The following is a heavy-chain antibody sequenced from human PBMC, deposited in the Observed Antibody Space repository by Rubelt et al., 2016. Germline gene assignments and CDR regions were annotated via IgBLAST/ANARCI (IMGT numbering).Heavy chain of an antibody. D-gene: IGHD3-9*01. Sequence: QVQLQQWGAGLLKPSETLSLTCAVYGGSFSGYYWSWIRQPPGKGLEWIGEINHSGSTNYNPSLKSRVTLSVDTSKNQFSLKLSSVTAADTAVYYCARTDDILTSDVWGQGTTVTVSS. J-gene: IGHJ6*02. CDR2: INHSGST. CDR3: ARTDDILTSDV. CDR1: GGSFSGYY. V-gene: IGHV4-34*01.